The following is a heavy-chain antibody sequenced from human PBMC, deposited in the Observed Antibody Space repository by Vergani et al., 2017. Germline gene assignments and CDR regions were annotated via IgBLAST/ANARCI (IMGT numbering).Heavy chain of an antibody. V-gene: IGHV4-59*13. Sequence: QVQLEESGPGLVKPSETLSLTCTVSGGSFNTYYWSWIRQSPGKGLEWIGDIYSTGSTNYNPSLNSRVTMSVDTSKNQFSLKLRSVTAADTAVYFCARVMYRDEASTGYRLEGMDSWGQGTTVTISS. CDR3: ARVMYRDEASTGYRLEGMDS. D-gene: IGHD3-9*01. CDR2: IYSTGST. J-gene: IGHJ6*02. CDR1: GGSFNTYY.